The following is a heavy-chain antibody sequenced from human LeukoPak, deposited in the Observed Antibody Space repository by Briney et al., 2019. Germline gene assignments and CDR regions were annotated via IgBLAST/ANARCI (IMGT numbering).Heavy chain of an antibody. CDR1: GGSFSGYY. CDR3: ARGAERNYDFWSGYGYYFDY. CDR2: INHSGST. V-gene: IGHV4-34*01. Sequence: KPSETLSLTCAAYGGSFSGYYWSWIRQPPGKGLEWIGEINHSGSTNYNPSLKSRVTISVDTSKNQFSLKLSSVTAADTAVYYCARGAERNYDFWSGYGYYFDYWGQGTLVTVSS. J-gene: IGHJ4*02. D-gene: IGHD3-3*01.